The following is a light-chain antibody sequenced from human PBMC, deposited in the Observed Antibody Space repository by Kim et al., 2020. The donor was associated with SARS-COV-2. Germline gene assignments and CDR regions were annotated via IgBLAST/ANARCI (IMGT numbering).Light chain of an antibody. J-gene: IGKJ4*01. CDR2: DTS. Sequence: EVVLTQSPATLSLSPGERAALSCRASQSVGNSLAWYQQKPGQPPRLLIFDTSNRAAGIPARFSGSGSGTDFTLTISSLEPEDFAVYYCQQRSNWPLTFGGGTKLEIK. CDR1: QSVGNS. V-gene: IGKV3-11*01. CDR3: QQRSNWPLT.